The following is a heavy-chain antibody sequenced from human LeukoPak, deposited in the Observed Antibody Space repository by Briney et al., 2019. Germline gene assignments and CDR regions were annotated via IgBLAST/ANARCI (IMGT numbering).Heavy chain of an antibody. J-gene: IGHJ4*02. CDR2: INHSGST. Sequence: SETLSLTCAVYGGSFSGYYWSWFRQPPGKGLQWIGEINHSGSTNYNPSLKSRVTISVDTSKNQFSLKMSSVTAADTAVYYCARGGYCRGGSCYRAQYWGQGTLVTVSS. D-gene: IGHD2-15*01. V-gene: IGHV4-34*01. CDR3: ARGGYCRGGSCYRAQY. CDR1: GGSFSGYY.